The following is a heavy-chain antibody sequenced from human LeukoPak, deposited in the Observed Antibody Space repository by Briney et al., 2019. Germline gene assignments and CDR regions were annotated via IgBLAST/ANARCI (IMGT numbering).Heavy chain of an antibody. V-gene: IGHV4-34*01. D-gene: IGHD6-13*01. CDR2: INHSGST. CDR3: ARGKRGYSSSWYDY. J-gene: IGHJ4*02. Sequence: PSETLSLTCAVYGGSFSGYYWSCIRQPPGKGLEWIGEINHSGSTNYNPSLKSRVTISVDTSKNQFSLKLSSVTAADTAVYYCARGKRGYSSSWYDYWGQGTLVTVSS. CDR1: GGSFSGYY.